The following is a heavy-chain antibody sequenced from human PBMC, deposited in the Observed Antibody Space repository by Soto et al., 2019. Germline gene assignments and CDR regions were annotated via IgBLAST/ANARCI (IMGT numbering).Heavy chain of an antibody. CDR3: ARDRSVLRFLEWLFTQYYYGMDV. CDR1: GFTFSSYA. Sequence: QVQLVESGGGVVQPGRSLRLSCAASGFTFSSYAMHWVRQAPGKGLEWVAVISYDGSNKYYADSVKGRFTISRDNSKNTLYLQMNSLRAEDTAVYYCARDRSVLRFLEWLFTQYYYGMDVWGQGTTVTVSS. J-gene: IGHJ6*02. V-gene: IGHV3-30-3*01. CDR2: ISYDGSNK. D-gene: IGHD3-3*01.